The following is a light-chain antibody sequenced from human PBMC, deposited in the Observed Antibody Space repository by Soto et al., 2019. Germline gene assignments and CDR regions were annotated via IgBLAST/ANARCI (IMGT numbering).Light chain of an antibody. J-gene: IGLJ1*01. CDR3: NSYTSANTEI. Sequence: QSALTQPASVSGSPGQSIAISCTGTSSDVGGYNYVSWYQQYPGKAPKLLIFDVTNRPSGVSTRFSVSKSGNTASLTISGLQSDDEADYSCNSYTSANTEIFGTGIKLTVL. V-gene: IGLV2-14*01. CDR1: SSDVGGYNY. CDR2: DVT.